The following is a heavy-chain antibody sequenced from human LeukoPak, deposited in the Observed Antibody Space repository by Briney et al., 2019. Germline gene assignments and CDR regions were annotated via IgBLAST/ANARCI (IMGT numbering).Heavy chain of an antibody. CDR1: GGSISSYY. D-gene: IGHD3-10*01. CDR2: IYYSGST. Sequence: SETLSLTCTVSGGSISSYYWSWIRQPPGKGLEWIGHIYYSGSTNYNPSLKSRVTISVDTSKNQFSLKLSSVTAADTTVYYCARHATMVRGAPFDYWGQGTLVTVSS. J-gene: IGHJ4*02. V-gene: IGHV4-59*08. CDR3: ARHATMVRGAPFDY.